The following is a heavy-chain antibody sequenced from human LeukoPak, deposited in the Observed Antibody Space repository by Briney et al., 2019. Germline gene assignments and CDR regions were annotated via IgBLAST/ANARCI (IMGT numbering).Heavy chain of an antibody. CDR3: AKDPGYSYGYRY. D-gene: IGHD5-18*01. V-gene: IGHV3-23*01. CDR1: GFTFSSYA. CDR2: ISGSGGST. J-gene: IGHJ4*02. Sequence: PGGSLRLSCAASGFTFSSYAMSWVRQVRGRGLERVSAISGSGGSTYYADSVKGRFTISRDNSKNTLYLQMNSLRAEDTAVYYCAKDPGYSYGYRYWGQGTLVTVSS.